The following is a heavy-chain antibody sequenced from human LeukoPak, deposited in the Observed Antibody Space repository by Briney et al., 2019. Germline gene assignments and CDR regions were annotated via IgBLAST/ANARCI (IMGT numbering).Heavy chain of an antibody. CDR3: VRHEYQWRGAFDI. CDR1: GGSISSYY. CDR2: IYFSGST. Sequence: PSETLSLTCTVSGGSISSYYWSWVRQPPGKGLEWIGYIYFSGSTDSNPSLKSRVTISVDTSKKQFPLKLSSVTAADTAVYYCVRHEYQWRGAFDIWGQGTMVTVSS. D-gene: IGHD6-19*01. J-gene: IGHJ3*02. V-gene: IGHV4-59*08.